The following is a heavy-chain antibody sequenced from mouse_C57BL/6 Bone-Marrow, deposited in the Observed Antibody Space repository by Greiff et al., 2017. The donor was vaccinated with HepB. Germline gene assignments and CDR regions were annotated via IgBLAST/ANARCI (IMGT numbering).Heavy chain of an antibody. CDR1: GYTFTSYW. D-gene: IGHD1-1*01. Sequence: QVQLQQPGAELVKPGASVKLSCKASGYTFTSYWMHWVKQRPGQGLEWIGMIHPNSGSTNYNEKFKSKATLTVDKSSSTAYMQLSSLTSEDSAVYYCARNPVLLSYYFDYGGQGTTLTVSS. J-gene: IGHJ2*01. CDR2: IHPNSGST. CDR3: ARNPVLLSYYFDY. V-gene: IGHV1-64*01.